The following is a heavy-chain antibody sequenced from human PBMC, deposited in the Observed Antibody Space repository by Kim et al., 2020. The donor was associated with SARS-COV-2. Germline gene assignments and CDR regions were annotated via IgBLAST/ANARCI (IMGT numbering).Heavy chain of an antibody. Sequence: GGSLRLSCAASGFTVSSNYMSWVRQAPGKGLEWVSVIYSGGSTYYADSVKGRFTISRDNSKNTLYLQMNSLRAEDTAVYYCARGFMLGGSGYSDYWGQGTLVTVSS. J-gene: IGHJ4*02. CDR1: GFTVSSNY. CDR3: ARGFMLGGSGYSDY. CDR2: IYSGGST. D-gene: IGHD3-22*01. V-gene: IGHV3-53*01.